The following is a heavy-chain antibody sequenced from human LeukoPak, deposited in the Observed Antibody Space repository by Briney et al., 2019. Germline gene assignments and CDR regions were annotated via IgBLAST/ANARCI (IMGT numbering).Heavy chain of an antibody. CDR1: GFTLSSYW. Sequence: GGSLRLSCAASGFTLSSYWMSWVRQAPGKGLEWVANIKQDGSEKYYVDSVKGRFTISRDNAKNSLYLQMNSLRAEDTAVYYCARTSDYYDSSGYYNFDYWGQGTLVTVSS. J-gene: IGHJ4*02. V-gene: IGHV3-7*01. CDR2: IKQDGSEK. D-gene: IGHD3-22*01. CDR3: ARTSDYYDSSGYYNFDY.